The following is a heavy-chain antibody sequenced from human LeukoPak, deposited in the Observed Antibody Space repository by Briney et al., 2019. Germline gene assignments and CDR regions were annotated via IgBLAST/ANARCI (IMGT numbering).Heavy chain of an antibody. Sequence: GGSLRLSCAASGFTFSDYYMNWLGQAPGKGLEGVSYISSSGSIIYYADSVKGRFTISRDNAKNSLYLQMNSLRAEDTAVYYCARGVLDYYDNSGYYYWGQGTLATVSS. CDR2: ISSSGSII. V-gene: IGHV3-11*04. J-gene: IGHJ4*02. D-gene: IGHD3-22*01. CDR1: GFTFSDYY. CDR3: ARGVLDYYDNSGYYY.